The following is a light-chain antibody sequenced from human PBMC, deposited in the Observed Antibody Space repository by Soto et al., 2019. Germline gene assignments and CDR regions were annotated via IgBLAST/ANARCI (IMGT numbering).Light chain of an antibody. V-gene: IGKV3-15*01. CDR3: QQDNDWTLC. Sequence: IVMTQSPATLPVSPGERATLSCRASQSISSDVAWYRQKPGQPPTLILYGASTRAIGIRARFSGSGSGTEFTLTINSLQSEDFGTYYCQQDNDWTLCFGGGTKVEIK. CDR2: GAS. J-gene: IGKJ4*01. CDR1: QSISSD.